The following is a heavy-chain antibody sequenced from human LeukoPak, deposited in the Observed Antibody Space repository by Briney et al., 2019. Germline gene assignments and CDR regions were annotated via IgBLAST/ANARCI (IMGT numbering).Heavy chain of an antibody. V-gene: IGHV1-18*01. J-gene: IGHJ4*02. D-gene: IGHD1-26*01. CDR1: GYTFTSYA. CDR3: AREDRGSYPDY. Sequence: ASVKVSCKASGYTFTSYAMNWVRQAPGQGLEWMGWISAYNGNTNYAQKLQGRVTMTTDTSTSTAYMELRSLRSDDTAVYYCAREDRGSYPDYWGQGTLVTVSS. CDR2: ISAYNGNT.